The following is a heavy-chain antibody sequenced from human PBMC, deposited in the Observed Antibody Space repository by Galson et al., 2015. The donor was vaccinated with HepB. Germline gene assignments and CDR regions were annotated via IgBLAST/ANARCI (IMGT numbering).Heavy chain of an antibody. D-gene: IGHD3-10*01. CDR2: INPNSGGT. V-gene: IGHV1-2*02. J-gene: IGHJ3*02. Sequence: SVKVSCKASGYTFTGYYMHWVRQAPGQGLEWMGWINPNSGGTNYAQKFQGRVTMTRDASISTAYMELSRLRSDDTAVYYCARGATMVRGAYDAFDIWGQGTMVTVSS. CDR3: ARGATMVRGAYDAFDI. CDR1: GYTFTGYY.